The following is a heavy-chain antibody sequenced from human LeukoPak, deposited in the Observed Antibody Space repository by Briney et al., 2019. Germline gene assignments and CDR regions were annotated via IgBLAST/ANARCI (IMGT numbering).Heavy chain of an antibody. CDR1: GFTFSSYG. CDR3: ARDVGYYYDSNRYYYYGMDV. V-gene: IGHV3-33*01. CDR2: IWYDGSNK. Sequence: PGGSLRLSCAASGFTFSSYGMHWVRQAPGKGLEWVAVIWYDGSNKYYADSVKGRFTISRDNSKNTLYLQMNSLRAEDTAVYYCARDVGYYYDSNRYYYYGMDVRGQGTTVTVSS. D-gene: IGHD3-22*01. J-gene: IGHJ6*02.